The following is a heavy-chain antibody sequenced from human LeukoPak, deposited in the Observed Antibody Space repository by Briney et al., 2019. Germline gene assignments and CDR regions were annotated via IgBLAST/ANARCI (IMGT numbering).Heavy chain of an antibody. CDR2: IKQDGSEK. CDR3: ARHDFWSGYSTKGEIDY. CDR1: GFTFSSYW. D-gene: IGHD3-3*01. Sequence: PGGSLRLSCAASGFTFSSYWMSWVRQAPGKGLEWVANIKQDGSEKYYVDSVKGRFTISRDNAKNSLYLQMNSLRAEDTAVYYCARHDFWSGYSTKGEIDYWGQGTLVTVSS. V-gene: IGHV3-7*01. J-gene: IGHJ4*02.